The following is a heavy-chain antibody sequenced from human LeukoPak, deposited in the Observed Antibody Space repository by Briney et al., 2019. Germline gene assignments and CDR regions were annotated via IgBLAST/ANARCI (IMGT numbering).Heavy chain of an antibody. CDR1: GGSISSYY. CDR2: IYYSGST. Sequence: PSETLSLTCTVSGGSISSYYWSWIRQPPGKGLEWIGYIYYSGSTNYNPSLKSRVTISVDTSKNQFSLKLSSVTAADTAVYYCAREDTGGLDSWGQGTLVTVSS. CDR3: AREDTGGLDS. J-gene: IGHJ4*02. D-gene: IGHD2-8*02. V-gene: IGHV4-59*01.